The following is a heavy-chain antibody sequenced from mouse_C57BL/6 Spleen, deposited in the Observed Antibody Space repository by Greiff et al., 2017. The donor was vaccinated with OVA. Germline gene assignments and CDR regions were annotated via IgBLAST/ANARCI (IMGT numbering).Heavy chain of an antibody. Sequence: DVQLQESGPGLVKPSQSLSLTCSVTGYSITSGYYWNWIRQFPGNKLEWMGYISYDGSNNYNPSLKNRISITRDTSKNQFFLKLNSVTTEDTATYYCARILLRSPGFDVWGTGTTVTVSS. V-gene: IGHV3-6*01. CDR2: ISYDGSN. J-gene: IGHJ1*03. CDR1: GYSITSGYY. CDR3: ARILLRSPGFDV. D-gene: IGHD1-1*01.